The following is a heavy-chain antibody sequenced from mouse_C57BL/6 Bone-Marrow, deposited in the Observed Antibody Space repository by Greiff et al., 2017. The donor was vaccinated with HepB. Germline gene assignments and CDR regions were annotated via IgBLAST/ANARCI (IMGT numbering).Heavy chain of an antibody. J-gene: IGHJ4*01. CDR3: ARDHQLRPSMDY. CDR1: GFTFSSYA. V-gene: IGHV5-4*01. D-gene: IGHD3-2*02. Sequence: EVNLVESGGGLVKPGGSLKLSCAASGFTFSSYAMSWVRQTPEKRLEWVATISDGGSYTYYPDNVKGRFTISRDNAKNNLYLQMSHLKSEDTAMYYCARDHQLRPSMDYWGQGTSVTVSS. CDR2: ISDGGSYT.